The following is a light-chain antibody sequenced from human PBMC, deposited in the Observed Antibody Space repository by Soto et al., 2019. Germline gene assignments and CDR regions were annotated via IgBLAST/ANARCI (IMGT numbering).Light chain of an antibody. CDR1: QGIANY. CDR3: QKYNGAPFT. Sequence: GDRVTITCRASQGIANYLACYQQKPGKVPKLLIYAASTLEPGVPSRFSGSGFGTDFTLSISSLQPEDFATYYCQKYNGAPFTFGPGTKVDIK. CDR2: AAS. V-gene: IGKV1-27*01. J-gene: IGKJ3*01.